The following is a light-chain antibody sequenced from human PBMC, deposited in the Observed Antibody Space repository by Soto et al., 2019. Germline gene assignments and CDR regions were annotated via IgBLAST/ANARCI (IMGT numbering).Light chain of an antibody. CDR2: AAS. CDR3: QVYGSSPPYT. V-gene: IGKV3-20*01. Sequence: EIVLTQSPGTLSCSPGERATLSCRTSESVTSTYLAWYQQKPGQPPRLLIYAASSRATDIPDRFSGSGSGTDFTLTISRLEPEDFAVYYCQVYGSSPPYTFGRGTKLEIK. J-gene: IGKJ2*01. CDR1: ESVTSTY.